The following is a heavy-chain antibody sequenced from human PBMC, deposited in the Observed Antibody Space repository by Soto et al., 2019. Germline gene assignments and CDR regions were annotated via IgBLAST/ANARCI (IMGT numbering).Heavy chain of an antibody. Sequence: ASETLSLTCTVSGGSMNSYYWSWIRQPPGKGLEWIGHIYYSGATNYNPSLKSRLTISLDTSKNQFSLKLSSVTAADTAVYYCARETVRGYHYFDYWGQGTLVTVSS. CDR2: IYYSGAT. J-gene: IGHJ4*02. CDR1: GGSMNSYY. V-gene: IGHV4-59*01. CDR3: ARETVRGYHYFDY. D-gene: IGHD3-10*01.